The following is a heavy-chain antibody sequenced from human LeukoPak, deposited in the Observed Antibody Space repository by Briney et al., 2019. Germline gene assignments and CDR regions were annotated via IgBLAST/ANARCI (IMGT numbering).Heavy chain of an antibody. V-gene: IGHV3-7*01. J-gene: IGHJ4*02. CDR1: GFTFSSYW. CDR2: IKQDGSEK. D-gene: IGHD6-13*01. Sequence: PGGSLRLSCAASGFTFSSYWMSWVRQAPGKGLEWVANIKQDGSEKYYVDSVKGRFTISRDNAKNSLYLQMNSLRAEDTAVYYCAKFSAAALVPPDYWGQGTLVTVSS. CDR3: AKFSAAALVPPDY.